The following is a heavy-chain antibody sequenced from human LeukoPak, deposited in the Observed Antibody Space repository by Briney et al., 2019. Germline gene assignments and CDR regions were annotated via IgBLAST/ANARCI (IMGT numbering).Heavy chain of an antibody. V-gene: IGHV3-23*01. CDR2: SSGSGTHT. Sequence: GGSLRLSCAASGFIFKNYAMAWVRQPPGKGLEWVSVSSGSGTHTYYADSVKGRFTISRDNSKNTLYLQMNSLRAEDTAVYYCAKDMPGTISAHYFDYWGQGTLVTVSS. CDR3: AKDMPGTISAHYFDY. D-gene: IGHD1-1*01. CDR1: GFIFKNYA. J-gene: IGHJ4*02.